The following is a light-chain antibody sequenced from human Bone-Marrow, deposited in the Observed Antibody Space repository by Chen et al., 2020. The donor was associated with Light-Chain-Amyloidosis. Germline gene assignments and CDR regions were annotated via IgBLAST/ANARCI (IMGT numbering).Light chain of an antibody. CDR2: IDT. J-gene: IGLJ2*01. CDR3: QSADSSGTYEVI. V-gene: IGLV3-25*03. CDR1: DLPTKY. Sequence: SYELTQPPSVSVPPGQTARITCSGDDLPTKYAYWYQQKPGQAPVLVIHIDTERPSGISERFSGSSSGTTATLTISGVQAEDEADYHCQSADSSGTYEVIFGGGTKLTVL.